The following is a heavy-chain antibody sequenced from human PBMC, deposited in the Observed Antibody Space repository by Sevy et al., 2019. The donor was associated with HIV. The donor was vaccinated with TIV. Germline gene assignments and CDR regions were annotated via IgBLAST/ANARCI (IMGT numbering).Heavy chain of an antibody. CDR2: IKSKTDGGTT. V-gene: IGHV3-15*01. J-gene: IGHJ4*02. CDR3: TTGLSALLDY. Sequence: GESLKISCAASGFTFSNAWMSWVRQAPGKGLEWVGRIKSKTDGGTTDYAAPWKGRFTISRDDSKNTLYLQMNSLKTEDTAIYYCTTGLSALLDYWGQGTLVTVSS. CDR1: GFTFSNAW.